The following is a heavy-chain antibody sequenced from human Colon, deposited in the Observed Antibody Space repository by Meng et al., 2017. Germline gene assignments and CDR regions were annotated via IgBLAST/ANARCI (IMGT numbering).Heavy chain of an antibody. D-gene: IGHD7-27*01. V-gene: IGHV4-61*08. J-gene: IGHJ4*02. CDR2: AANSFDPSP. CDR3: ARDYWGSLDY. Sequence: QVQLRESRPGLVRRSETLSLMCTVSGGSVSSAAYQWGWIRQPPGKGLEWIGYAANSFDPSPNYNPSLKSRVTISLDTPKNQFSLKLTSVTAADTAVYYCARDYWGSLDYWGQGSLVTVSS. CDR1: GGSVSSAAYQ.